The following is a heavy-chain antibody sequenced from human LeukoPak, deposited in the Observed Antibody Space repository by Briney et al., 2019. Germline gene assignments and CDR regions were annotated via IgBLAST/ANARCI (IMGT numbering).Heavy chain of an antibody. D-gene: IGHD2-15*01. V-gene: IGHV3-23*01. CDR2: ISGSGGST. J-gene: IGHJ3*02. CDR3: ASSIVVVVAANDAFDI. CDR1: GFTFSSYA. Sequence: GGSLRLSCAASGFTFSSYAMSWVRQAPGKGLEWVSAISGSGGSTYYADSVKGRFTISRDNSKNTLYLQMNSLRAEDTAVYYCASSIVVVVAANDAFDIWGQGTMVTVSS.